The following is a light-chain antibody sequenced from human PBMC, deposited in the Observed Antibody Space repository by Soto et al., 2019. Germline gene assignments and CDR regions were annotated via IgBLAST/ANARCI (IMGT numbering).Light chain of an antibody. CDR3: QQRHIWLT. CDR1: QSVGSN. Sequence: EVVMTQSPATLSVSPGERATLSCRASQSVGSNLAWYQQKPGQAPRLLIYAASTRATGVPARFSGSGSGTEFTLTISSLQSEDFAVYYCQQRHIWLTFGGGTKVDIK. J-gene: IGKJ4*01. V-gene: IGKV3-15*01. CDR2: AAS.